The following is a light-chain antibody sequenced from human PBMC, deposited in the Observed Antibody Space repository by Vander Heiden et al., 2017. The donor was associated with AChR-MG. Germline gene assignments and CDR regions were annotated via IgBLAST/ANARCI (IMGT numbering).Light chain of an antibody. CDR1: SSDVGHNTR. Sequence: QSALTQPPSMPGSPGQSVTISCTGTSSDVGHNTRVSWYKQSPGTVPKLVIYAVTDRPSGGPDRFAASKSGNTAPMTMSGLQAEDESDDYCSSYTSSTTLLVGGGTKWTV. J-gene: IGLJ2*01. CDR3: SSYTSSTTLL. CDR2: AVT. V-gene: IGLV2-18*02.